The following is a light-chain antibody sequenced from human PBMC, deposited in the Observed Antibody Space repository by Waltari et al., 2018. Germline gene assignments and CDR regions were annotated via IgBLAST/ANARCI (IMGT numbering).Light chain of an antibody. Sequence: TQPASVSGSPGQSITISCRSSQSLVNSDGNTYLNWFHQRPGQSPRRLIYKVSNWDSGVPDRFSGSGSGTDFTLKISRVEAEDVGIYYCMQSTHWPWTFGQGTKVEIK. CDR1: QSLVNSDGNTY. J-gene: IGKJ1*01. CDR3: MQSTHWPWT. CDR2: KVS. V-gene: IGKV2D-30*01.